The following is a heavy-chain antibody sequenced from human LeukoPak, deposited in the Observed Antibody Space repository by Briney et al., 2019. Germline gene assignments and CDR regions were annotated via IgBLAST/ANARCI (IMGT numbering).Heavy chain of an antibody. CDR1: GFTFSSYW. CDR3: ARGGYSSSWYPHPLY. D-gene: IGHD6-13*01. J-gene: IGHJ4*02. CDR2: INSDGSST. V-gene: IGHV3-74*01. Sequence: GGSLRLSCAASGFTFSSYWMHWVRQAPGKGLVWVSRINSDGSSTSYAASVKGRFTISRDNAKNTLHLQMNSLRAEDTAVYYCARGGYSSSWYPHPLYWGQGTLVTVPS.